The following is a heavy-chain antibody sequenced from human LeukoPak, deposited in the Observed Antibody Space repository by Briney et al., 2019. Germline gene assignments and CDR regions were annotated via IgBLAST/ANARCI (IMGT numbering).Heavy chain of an antibody. CDR3: TTDVFSYYYDSSGYDAFDI. V-gene: IGHV3-15*01. J-gene: IGHJ3*02. Sequence: KPGGSLRLSCAASGFTFSNAWMGWVRQAPGKGLEWVGRIKSKTDGGTTDYAAPVKGRFTISRDDSKNTLYLQMNSLKTEDTAVYYCTTDVFSYYYDSSGYDAFDIWGQGTMVTVSS. CDR2: IKSKTDGGTT. D-gene: IGHD3-22*01. CDR1: GFTFSNAW.